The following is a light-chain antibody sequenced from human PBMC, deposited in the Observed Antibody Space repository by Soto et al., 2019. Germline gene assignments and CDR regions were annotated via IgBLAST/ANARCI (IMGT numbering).Light chain of an antibody. CDR1: SSDVGGYNY. V-gene: IGLV2-14*01. CDR2: EVS. CDR3: SSYTRISPYV. Sequence: QSVLTQPASVSGSPGQSITISCTGTSSDVGGYNYVSWYQQHPGKAPKLMIYEVSNRPSGVSNRFSGSKSGNTASLTISGLQAEDEADYYCSSYTRISPYVFGTGTKLTVL. J-gene: IGLJ1*01.